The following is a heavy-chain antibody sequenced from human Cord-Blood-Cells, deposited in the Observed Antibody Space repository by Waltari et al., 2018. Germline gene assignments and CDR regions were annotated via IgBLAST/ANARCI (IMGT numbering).Heavy chain of an antibody. J-gene: IGHJ3*02. CDR2: INPNSGGT. D-gene: IGHD1-26*01. Sequence: QVQLVQSGAEVKKPGASVKVSCKASGYTFTGYYMHWVRQAPGQGLEWMGRINPNSGGTNYTQKFQGRVTMTRDTSISTAYMELSRLRSDDTAVYYCARKEIGVGATAFDIWGQGTMVTVSS. V-gene: IGHV1-2*06. CDR3: ARKEIGVGATAFDI. CDR1: GYTFTGYY.